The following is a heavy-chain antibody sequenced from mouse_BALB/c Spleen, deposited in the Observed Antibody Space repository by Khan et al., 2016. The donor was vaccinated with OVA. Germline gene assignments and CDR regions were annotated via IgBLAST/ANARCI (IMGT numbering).Heavy chain of an antibody. V-gene: IGHV5-9*02. CDR3: ARHPLYAMDY. Sequence: EVELVESGGGLVKPGGSLKLSCAASGFAFSSYDMSWVRQTPEKRLEWVATISSGGSYTYYPDSVKGRFTISRDNARNTLYLQMSSLRSEDKALYYCARHPLYAMDYGGQGTSVTVSS. CDR2: ISSGGSYT. CDR1: GFAFSSYD. J-gene: IGHJ4*01.